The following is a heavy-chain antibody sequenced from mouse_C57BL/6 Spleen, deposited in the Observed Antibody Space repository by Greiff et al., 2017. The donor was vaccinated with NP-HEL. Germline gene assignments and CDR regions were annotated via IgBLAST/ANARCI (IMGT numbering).Heavy chain of an antibody. CDR3: AREDTTVVGGGYFDY. CDR1: GFTFSSYA. Sequence: EVQLVESGGGLVKPGGSLKLSCAASGFTFSSYAMSWVRQTPEKRLEWVATISDGGSYTYYPDNVKGRFTISRDNAKNNLYLQMSHLKSEDTAMYYCAREDTTVVGGGYFDYWGQGTTLTVSS. CDR2: ISDGGSYT. J-gene: IGHJ2*01. D-gene: IGHD1-1*01. V-gene: IGHV5-4*01.